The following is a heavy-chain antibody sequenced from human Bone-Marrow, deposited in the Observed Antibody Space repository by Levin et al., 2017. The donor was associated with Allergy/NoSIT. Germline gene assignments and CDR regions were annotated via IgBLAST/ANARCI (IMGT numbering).Heavy chain of an antibody. CDR2: IRPTGGRT. CDR3: ARETGGSGWYTVDY. D-gene: IGHD6-13*01. Sequence: LAGGSLRLSCAASGFTFSSYAMAWVRQAPGKGLQWVSTIRPTGGRTYYADSVEGRFTISRDNSKNTVYLQMSSLRAEDTATYYCARETGGSGWYTVDYWGRGALVTVSS. J-gene: IGHJ4*02. V-gene: IGHV3-23*01. CDR1: GFTFSSYA.